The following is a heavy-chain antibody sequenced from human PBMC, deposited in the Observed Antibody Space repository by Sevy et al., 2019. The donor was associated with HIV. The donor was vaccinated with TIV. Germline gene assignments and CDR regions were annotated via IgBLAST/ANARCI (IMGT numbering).Heavy chain of an antibody. J-gene: IGHJ3*02. CDR2: YDPEDGER. CDR3: ATSPDYYDSSRDASDI. CDR1: GYSVSDLS. V-gene: IGHV1-24*01. D-gene: IGHD3-22*01. Sequence: ASVKVSCKVSGYSVSDLSIHWVRQAPGKGLEWMGGYDPEDGERIYAQKFQGRVTMTEDTSTDTAYMELRSLRSEDTAVYYCATSPDYYDSSRDASDIWGQGTMVTVSS.